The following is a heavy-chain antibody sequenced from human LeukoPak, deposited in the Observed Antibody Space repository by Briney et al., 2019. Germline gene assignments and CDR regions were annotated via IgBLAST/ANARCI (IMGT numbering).Heavy chain of an antibody. D-gene: IGHD1-26*01. Sequence: GGSLRLSCVASGITFSSYSMNWVRQAPGKGLEWVSSISSSSSYIYYADSVKGRFTFSRDNAKNSLSLQMNSLRAEDTAVYYCARDGEVGVGRWFDPWGQGTLVTVSS. CDR1: GITFSSYS. CDR3: ARDGEVGVGRWFDP. J-gene: IGHJ5*02. CDR2: ISSSSSYI. V-gene: IGHV3-21*01.